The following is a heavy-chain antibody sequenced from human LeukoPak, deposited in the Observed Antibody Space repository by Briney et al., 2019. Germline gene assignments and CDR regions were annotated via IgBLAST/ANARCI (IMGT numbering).Heavy chain of an antibody. CDR3: AKDTAAAGRGGVDY. CDR2: IYHSGST. CDR1: GYSISSGYY. V-gene: IGHV4-38-2*02. D-gene: IGHD6-13*01. J-gene: IGHJ4*02. Sequence: SETLSLTCTVSGYSISSGYYWGWIRQPPGKGLEWIGSIYHSGSTYYNPSLKSRVTISVDTSKNQFSLKLSSVTAADTAVYYCAKDTAAAGRGGVDYWGQGTLVTVSS.